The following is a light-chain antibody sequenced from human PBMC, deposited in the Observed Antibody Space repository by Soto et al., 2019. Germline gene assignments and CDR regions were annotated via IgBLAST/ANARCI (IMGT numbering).Light chain of an antibody. J-gene: IGKJ4*01. CDR2: DAS. V-gene: IGKV3-11*01. Sequence: IVLTQSPTTLSLSPGERATLSCRASQSVNSYLAWYQQKPGQAPRLLIYDASNRATGIPARFSGSGSVTDFTLTISSLEPEDFAVYYCQQRSNWPPLTFGGGTKVEIK. CDR3: QQRSNWPPLT. CDR1: QSVNSY.